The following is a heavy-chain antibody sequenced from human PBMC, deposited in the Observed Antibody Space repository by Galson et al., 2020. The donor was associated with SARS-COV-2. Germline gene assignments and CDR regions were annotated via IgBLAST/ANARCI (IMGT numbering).Heavy chain of an antibody. Sequence: GESLKISCAASGFTFSSYAMHWVRQAPGKGLEWVAVISYDGSNKYYADSVKGRFTISRDNSKNTLYLQMNSLRAEDTAVYYCAREELSSTSSYYYRDVWGKGTTVT. CDR3: AREELSSTSSYYYRDV. V-gene: IGHV3-30*01. D-gene: IGHD2-2*01. J-gene: IGHJ6*03. CDR1: GFTFSSYA. CDR2: ISYDGSNK.